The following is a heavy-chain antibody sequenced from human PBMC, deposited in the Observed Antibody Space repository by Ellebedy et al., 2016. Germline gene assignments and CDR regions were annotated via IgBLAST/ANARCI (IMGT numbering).Heavy chain of an antibody. Sequence: SETLSLTXTVSGGSISSSRYYWGWIRQPPGKGLEWIGSIYYSGSTYYNPSLKSRVTISVDTSKNQFSLKLSSVTAADTAVYYCARRRAVLRYFDWLSGFAFDIWGQGTMVTVSS. CDR3: ARRRAVLRYFDWLSGFAFDI. J-gene: IGHJ3*02. CDR2: IYYSGST. D-gene: IGHD3-9*01. CDR1: GGSISSSRYY. V-gene: IGHV4-39*07.